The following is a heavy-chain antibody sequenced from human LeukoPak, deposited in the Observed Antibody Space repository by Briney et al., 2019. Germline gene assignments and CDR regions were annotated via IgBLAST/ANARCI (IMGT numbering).Heavy chain of an antibody. J-gene: IGHJ3*02. CDR1: GGSISSSSYY. CDR2: IYYSGST. D-gene: IGHD3-22*01. Sequence: SETLSLTCTVSGGSISSSSYYWGWIRQPPGKGLEWIGSIYYSGSTYYNPSLKSRVTISVDTSKNQFSLKLSSVTAADTAVYYCARDQAYYYDSRGYSFGDAFDIWGQGTMVTVSS. V-gene: IGHV4-39*07. CDR3: ARDQAYYYDSRGYSFGDAFDI.